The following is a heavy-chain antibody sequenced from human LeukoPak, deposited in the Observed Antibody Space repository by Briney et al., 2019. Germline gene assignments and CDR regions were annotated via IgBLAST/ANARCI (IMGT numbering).Heavy chain of an antibody. V-gene: IGHV1-69*05. CDR2: IIPIFGTA. CDR1: GGTFNSYA. CDR3: ASPAAYCGGDCYSVGRDAFDI. D-gene: IGHD2-21*02. Sequence: ASVKVSCKASGGTFNSYAISWVRQAPGQGLEWMGGIIPIFGTANYAQKFQGRVTITTDESTSTAYMELSSLRSEDTAVYYCASPAAYCGGDCYSVGRDAFDIWGQGTMVTVSS. J-gene: IGHJ3*02.